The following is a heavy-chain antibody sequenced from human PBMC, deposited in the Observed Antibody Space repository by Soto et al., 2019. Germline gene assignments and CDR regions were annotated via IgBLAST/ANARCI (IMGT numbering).Heavy chain of an antibody. V-gene: IGHV1-3*01. CDR3: AKGGYNWNDVTYFDS. J-gene: IGHJ4*02. CDR1: GNTFAFYA. CDR2: INVGNGNT. D-gene: IGHD1-20*01. Sequence: ASVKVSCEASGNTFAFYAMHWVRQAPGQRLEWMGWINVGNGNTEYSQKFQGRVTIARDTSASTLYMELSSLRFEDTAVYYCAKGGYNWNDVTYFDSWGQGTLVTVPQ.